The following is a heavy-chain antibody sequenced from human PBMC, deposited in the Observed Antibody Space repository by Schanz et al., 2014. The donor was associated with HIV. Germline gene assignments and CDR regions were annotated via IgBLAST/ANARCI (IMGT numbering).Heavy chain of an antibody. CDR3: ARVKKDIVATASDV. J-gene: IGHJ4*02. Sequence: QVPLVQSGAEVKKPGASVKVSCKASGYSFSDYYMQWVRQAPGPGLEWMGWIHPNTGVTKYAQKFQGRVTMTRDTSVSTAYMEVSRLRSDDTAVYYCARVKKDIVATASDVWGQGTLVTVSP. D-gene: IGHD5-12*01. CDR1: GYSFSDYY. CDR2: IHPNTGVT. V-gene: IGHV1-2*02.